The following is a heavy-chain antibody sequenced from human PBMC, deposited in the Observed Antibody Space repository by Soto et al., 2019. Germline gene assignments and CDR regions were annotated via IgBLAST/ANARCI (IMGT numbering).Heavy chain of an antibody. CDR3: ARGISVMAAFAGDAPDKYFFDS. V-gene: IGHV4-34*01. Sequence: PSETLSLTCAVYGGSFSGYYWTWIRQPPEKGLEGIGEINQSGSTNQNPSRKSRVSISVDRSKNQFSLRLRSVTAADTVVYYCARGISVMAAFAGDAPDKYFFDSWSLGTLVPVSS. CDR2: INQSGST. J-gene: IGHJ4*02. CDR1: GGSFSGYY. D-gene: IGHD6-25*01.